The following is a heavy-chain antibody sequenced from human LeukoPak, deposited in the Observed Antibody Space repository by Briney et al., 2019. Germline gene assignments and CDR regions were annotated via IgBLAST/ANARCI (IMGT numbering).Heavy chain of an antibody. Sequence: SETLSLTCTVSGGSISTSYWSWIRQPPGKGLEWIGYIFDSATTSYNPSLRGRPTITIDTSKNQFSLKLSSVTAADTAVYYCARSLSWYYDILTGYFDYWGQGTLVTVSS. CDR2: IFDSATT. D-gene: IGHD3-9*01. CDR3: ARSLSWYYDILTGYFDY. CDR1: GGSISTSY. J-gene: IGHJ4*02. V-gene: IGHV4-59*12.